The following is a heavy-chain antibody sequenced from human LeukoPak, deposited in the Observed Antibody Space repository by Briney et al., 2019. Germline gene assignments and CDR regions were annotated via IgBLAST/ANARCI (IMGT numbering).Heavy chain of an antibody. V-gene: IGHV4-30-2*01. CDR1: GGSISSGGYY. D-gene: IGHD6-13*01. Sequence: PSETLSLTCTVSGGSISSGGYYWSWIRQPPGKGLEWIGYIYHSGSTYYNPSLKSRVTISVDRSKNQFSLKLSSVPAADTAVYYCAREVGERYSSSWYRIYYYMDVWGKGTTVTVSS. J-gene: IGHJ6*03. CDR2: IYHSGST. CDR3: AREVGERYSSSWYRIYYYMDV.